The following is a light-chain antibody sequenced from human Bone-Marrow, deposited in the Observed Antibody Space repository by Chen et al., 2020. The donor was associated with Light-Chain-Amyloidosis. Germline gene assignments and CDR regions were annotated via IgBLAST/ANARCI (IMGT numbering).Light chain of an antibody. V-gene: IGLV2-14*01. CDR2: DVS. CDR1: TSDVGGYNY. Sequence: QSALTQPASVSGSPGQSITISCPGTTSDVGGYNYVSWYQQHPAKAPKLMIYDVSNRPSGVSNLFSGSKSGNTASLTISELHAEDEADYYCSSYTSSSTLDVFGGGTKLTVL. J-gene: IGLJ3*02. CDR3: SSYTSSSTLDV.